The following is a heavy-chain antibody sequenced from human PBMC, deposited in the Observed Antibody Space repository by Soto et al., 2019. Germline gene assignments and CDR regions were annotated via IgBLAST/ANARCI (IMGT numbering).Heavy chain of an antibody. CDR3: ARDYNSCSRGSCYSYFDY. V-gene: IGHV1-46*03. J-gene: IGHJ4*02. CDR2: INPSGGST. D-gene: IGHD2-15*01. Sequence: GAPVKVSCKASGYTLTSYYMHWVRQAPGQGLEWMGIINPSGGSTSYAQKFQGRVTMTRDTSTSTVYMELSSLRSEDTAVYYCARDYNSCSRGSCYSYFDYRGQGTLVTVSS. CDR1: GYTLTSYY.